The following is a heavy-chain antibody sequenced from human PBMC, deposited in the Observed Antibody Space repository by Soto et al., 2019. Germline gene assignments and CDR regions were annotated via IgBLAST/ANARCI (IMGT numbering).Heavy chain of an antibody. D-gene: IGHD6-6*01. CDR3: ASSRIAARDDFDI. J-gene: IGHJ3*02. CDR2: MNPNSGNT. Sequence: ASVKVSCKASGYTFTSYDINWVRQATGQGLEWMGWMNPNSGNTGYAQKFQGRVTMTRNTSISTAYMELSSLRSEDTVVYYCASSRIAARDDFDIWGQGTMVTVSS. V-gene: IGHV1-8*01. CDR1: GYTFTSYD.